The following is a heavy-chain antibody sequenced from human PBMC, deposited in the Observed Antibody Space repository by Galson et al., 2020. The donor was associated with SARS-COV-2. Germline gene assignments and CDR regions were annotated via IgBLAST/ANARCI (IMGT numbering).Heavy chain of an antibody. V-gene: IGHV1-46*01. CDR2: INPSGGST. J-gene: IGHJ6*03. CDR1: GYTFINYY. CDR3: ARAGQDPLLRGVNHYYHMDV. D-gene: IGHD3-10*01. Sequence: ASVKVSCKASGYTFINYYMHWVRQAPGQGLEWMGVINPSGGSTIYSQNFQGRVTMSRDTSTNTVYMELNSLTSGDTAVYYCARAGQDPLLRGVNHYYHMDVWGRGTTVTVSS.